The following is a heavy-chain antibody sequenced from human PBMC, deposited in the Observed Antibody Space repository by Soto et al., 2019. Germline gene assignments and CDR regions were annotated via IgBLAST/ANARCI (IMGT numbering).Heavy chain of an antibody. CDR3: RSGWVPAALQVFAY. CDR1: GFTFSSND. CDR2: NK. J-gene: IGHJ4*02. D-gene: IGHD2-2*01. Sequence: PGGSLRLSCAASGFTFSSNDMSWVRQAPGKGLEWASSNKYYADSVKGRFTISRDNSKNTLYLQMNSLRAEDTAVYYCRSGWVPAALQVFAYWGQGTLVTVSS. V-gene: IGHV3-66*02.